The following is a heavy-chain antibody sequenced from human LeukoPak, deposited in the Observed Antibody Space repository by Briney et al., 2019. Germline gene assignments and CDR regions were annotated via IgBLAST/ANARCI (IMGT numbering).Heavy chain of an antibody. J-gene: IGHJ4*02. CDR2: ISYDGSNK. CDR3: AKDSYKGIVVVVAATD. Sequence: GGSLRLSCAASGFTFSSYGMHWVRQAPGKGLEWVAVISYDGSNKYYADSVKGRFTISRDNSKNTLYLQMNSLRAEDTALYYCAKDSYKGIVVVVAATDWGQGTLVTVSS. D-gene: IGHD2-15*01. V-gene: IGHV3-30*18. CDR1: GFTFSSYG.